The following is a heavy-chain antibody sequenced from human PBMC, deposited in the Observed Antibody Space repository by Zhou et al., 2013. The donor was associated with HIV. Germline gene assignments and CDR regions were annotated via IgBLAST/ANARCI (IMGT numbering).Heavy chain of an antibody. D-gene: IGHD2-21*01. V-gene: IGHV1-46*01. CDR2: INPSGGST. J-gene: IGHJ3*02. Sequence: QVLLVQSGAEAKKPGASVKVSCKASGNTFTSDYLHWVRQAPGQGLEWMGVINPSGGSTYYAQRFQGRVIMNRDTSTNTVYMELSSLRSEDTAVYYCARTVPLYSRAFDIWGQGTMVTVSS. CDR3: ARTVPLYSRAFDI. CDR1: GNTFTSDY.